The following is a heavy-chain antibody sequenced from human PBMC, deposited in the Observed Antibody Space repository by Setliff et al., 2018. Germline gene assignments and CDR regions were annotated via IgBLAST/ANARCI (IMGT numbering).Heavy chain of an antibody. Sequence: SVKVSCKASGGTFINYAISWVRQAPGQGLEWMGGIIPIFGTANYAQKFQGRVTITADVSTSTAYMELSSLRSEDTAVYYCASAHYYSGYIEYFQYWGQGTLVTVS. D-gene: IGHD5-12*01. CDR1: GGTFINYA. J-gene: IGHJ1*01. V-gene: IGHV1-69*13. CDR3: ASAHYYSGYIEYFQY. CDR2: IIPIFGTA.